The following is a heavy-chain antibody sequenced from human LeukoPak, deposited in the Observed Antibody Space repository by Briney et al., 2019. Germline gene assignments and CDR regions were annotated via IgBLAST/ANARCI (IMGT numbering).Heavy chain of an antibody. CDR2: ISTYKGNT. V-gene: IGHV1-18*01. CDR1: GYTFTKNG. Sequence: ASVKVSCKASGYTFTKNGISWVRQAPGQGLEWMEWISTYKGNTNYAQKLQGRVTMTTDTSTSTAYMELRSLRSDDTAVYYCARDVSHAFDIWGQGTMVTVSS. D-gene: IGHD2-8*01. CDR3: ARDVSHAFDI. J-gene: IGHJ3*02.